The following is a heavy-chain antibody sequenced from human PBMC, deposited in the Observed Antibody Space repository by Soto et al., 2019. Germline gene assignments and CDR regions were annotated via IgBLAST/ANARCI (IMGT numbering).Heavy chain of an antibody. V-gene: IGHV5-51*01. CDR2: IYPGDSDT. CDR1: GYSFTSYW. CDR3: LRHRSSGWRVMAYDI. Sequence: GESLKISCKGSGYSFTSYWIGWVRQMPGKGLEWMGIIYPGDSDTRYSPSFQGQVTISADKSISTAYLQWSSLKASDTAMYYCLRHRSSGWRVMAYDIWGQATMVTVSS. J-gene: IGHJ3*02. D-gene: IGHD6-19*01.